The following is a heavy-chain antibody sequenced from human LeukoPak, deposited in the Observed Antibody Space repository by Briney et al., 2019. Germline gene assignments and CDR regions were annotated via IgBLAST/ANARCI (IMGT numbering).Heavy chain of an antibody. CDR1: GGSFSGYY. V-gene: IGHV4-59*10. J-gene: IGHJ6*03. CDR3: ARTTEAHSWRTRYYDYYMDV. CDR2: IYTSGST. Sequence: SETLSLTCAVYGGSFSGYYWSWIRQPAGKGLEWIGRIYTSGSTNYNPSLKSRLTISVDTSKNQFSLKLSSVTAADTAVYYCARTTEAHSWRTRYYDYYMDVWGKGTTVAVSS. D-gene: IGHD6-13*01.